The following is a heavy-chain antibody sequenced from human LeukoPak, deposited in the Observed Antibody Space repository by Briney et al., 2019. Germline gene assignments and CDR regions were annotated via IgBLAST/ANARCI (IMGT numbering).Heavy chain of an antibody. CDR2: INHSGST. D-gene: IGHD1-26*01. CDR1: GGSFSGYY. J-gene: IGHJ6*03. CDR3: ARVRWEVLPTEGDYYYMDV. Sequence: SETLSLTCAVYGGSFSGYYWSWIRQPPGKALEWIGEINHSGSTNYNPSLKSRVTISVDTSKNQFSMKLSSVTAADTAVYYCARVRWEVLPTEGDYYYMDVWGKGTTVTVSS. V-gene: IGHV4-34*01.